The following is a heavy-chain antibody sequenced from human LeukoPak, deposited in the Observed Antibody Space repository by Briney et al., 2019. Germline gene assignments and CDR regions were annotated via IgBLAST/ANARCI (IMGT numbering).Heavy chain of an antibody. CDR1: GFTFSSYG. Sequence: PGGSLRLSCAASGFTFSSYGMHWVRQAPGKGLEWVAFIRYDGSNKYYADSVKGRFTISRDNSKNTLYLQMNSLRAEDTAVYYCAKDRLLWFGELLPPYYFDYWGQGTLATVSS. CDR3: AKDRLLWFGELLPPYYFDY. CDR2: IRYDGSNK. V-gene: IGHV3-30*02. J-gene: IGHJ4*02. D-gene: IGHD3-10*01.